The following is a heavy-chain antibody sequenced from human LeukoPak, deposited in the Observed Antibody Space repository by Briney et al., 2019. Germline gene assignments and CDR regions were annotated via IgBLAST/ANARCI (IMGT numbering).Heavy chain of an antibody. CDR1: GYSISSGYY. V-gene: IGHV4-38-2*02. D-gene: IGHD5-24*01. CDR2: IYHSGST. Sequence: PSETLSLTCTVSGYSISSGYYWGWIRQPPGKGLEWIGSIYHSGSTYYNPSLKSRVTISVDMSKNQFSLKLSSVTAADTAVYYCARHEEEDGYNAKTIDYWGQGTLVTVSS. J-gene: IGHJ4*02. CDR3: ARHEEEDGYNAKTIDY.